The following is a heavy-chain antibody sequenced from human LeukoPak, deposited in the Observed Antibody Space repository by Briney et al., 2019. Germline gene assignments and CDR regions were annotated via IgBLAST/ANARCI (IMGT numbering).Heavy chain of an antibody. V-gene: IGHV3-30*03. CDR1: GFTFSSYG. D-gene: IGHD6-19*01. Sequence: GRSLRLSCAASGFTFSSYGMHWVRQAPGKGLEWVAVISYDGSNKYYADSVKGRFTISRDNSKNTLYLQMNSLRAEDTAVYYCARVLRIAVAGKGGWFDPWGQGTLVTVSS. CDR3: ARVLRIAVAGKGGWFDP. J-gene: IGHJ5*02. CDR2: ISYDGSNK.